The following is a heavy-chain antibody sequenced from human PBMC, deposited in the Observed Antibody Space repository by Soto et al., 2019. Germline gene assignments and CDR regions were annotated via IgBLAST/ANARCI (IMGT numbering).Heavy chain of an antibody. CDR2: IIPICGTA. CDR1: GGTFSSYA. V-gene: IGHV1-69*12. Sequence: QVQLVQSGAEVKKPGSSVKVSCKASGGTFSSYAISWVRQAPGQGLEWMGGIIPICGTANYAQKFKGRVTSTADESTSTAYMERSSLRAEDTAVYYCAREPNDYGDYRAPYWGQGALVTVAS. J-gene: IGHJ4*02. D-gene: IGHD4-17*01. CDR3: AREPNDYGDYRAPY.